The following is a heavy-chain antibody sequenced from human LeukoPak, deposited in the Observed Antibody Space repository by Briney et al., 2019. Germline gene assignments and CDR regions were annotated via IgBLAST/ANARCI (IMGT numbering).Heavy chain of an antibody. V-gene: IGHV4-38-2*02. CDR1: GYSISTGYY. Sequence: PSETLSLTCTVSGYSISTGYYWDWIRQPPGKGLEWIGTFYHGGSTYYSPSLKSRVTISVDTSKNQFSLKLSSVTAADTAVYYCARGLSYGKPRFDYWGQGTLVTVSS. D-gene: IGHD1-26*01. CDR3: ARGLSYGKPRFDY. J-gene: IGHJ4*02. CDR2: FYHGGST.